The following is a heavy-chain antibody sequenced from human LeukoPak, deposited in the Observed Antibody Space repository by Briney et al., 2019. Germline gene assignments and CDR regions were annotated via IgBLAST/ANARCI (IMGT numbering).Heavy chain of an antibody. CDR1: GYTFTSYG. V-gene: IGHV3-33*01. Sequence: SCKASGYTFTSYGMHWVRQAPGKGLEWVAVIWYDGSNKYYADSVKGRFTISRDNSKNTLYLQMNSLRAEDTAVYYCARDRYCGGDCASTYNWFDPWGQGTLVTVSS. CDR2: IWYDGSNK. J-gene: IGHJ5*02. CDR3: ARDRYCGGDCASTYNWFDP. D-gene: IGHD2-21*02.